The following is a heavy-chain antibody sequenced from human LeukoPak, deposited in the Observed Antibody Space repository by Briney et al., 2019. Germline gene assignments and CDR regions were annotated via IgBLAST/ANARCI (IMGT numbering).Heavy chain of an antibody. J-gene: IGHJ4*02. CDR2: INPSGGST. CDR1: GYTFTTYY. Sequence: ASVKVSCKASGYTFTTYYMHWVRQAPGQGLEWMGTINPSGGSTTYAQKFRGRVTMTRDTSTSTFYMELNSLRSEDSAVYYCARDFDYFGSGSYEDYWGQGTLVTVSS. CDR3: ARDFDYFGSGSYEDY. D-gene: IGHD3-10*01. V-gene: IGHV1-46*01.